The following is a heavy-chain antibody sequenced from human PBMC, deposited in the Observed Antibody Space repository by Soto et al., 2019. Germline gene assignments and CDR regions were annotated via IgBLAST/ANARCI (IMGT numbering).Heavy chain of an antibody. CDR3: ARLDYSNVYYFDY. V-gene: IGHV4-39*01. J-gene: IGHJ4*02. CDR1: GGSISSSSYY. CDR2: IYYSGST. Sequence: PSETLSLTCTVSGGSISSSSYYWGWIRQPPGKGLEWIGSIYYSGSTYYNPSLKSRVTISVDTSKNQFSLKLSSVTAADTAVYYCARLDYSNVYYFDYWGQGTLVTVSS. D-gene: IGHD4-4*01.